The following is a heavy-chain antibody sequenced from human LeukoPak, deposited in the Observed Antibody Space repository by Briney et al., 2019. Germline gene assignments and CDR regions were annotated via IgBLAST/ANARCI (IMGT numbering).Heavy chain of an antibody. CDR1: GYTFTGYY. CDR3: ASWGYDILTGYLDY. Sequence: ASVKVSCKASGYTFTGYYMYWVRQAPGQGLEWMVRINPNSGGTNYAQKFQGRVTMTRETYISTAYMELSRLRSDDTAVYYCASWGYDILTGYLDYWGQGTLVTVSS. CDR2: INPNSGGT. V-gene: IGHV1-2*06. D-gene: IGHD3-9*01. J-gene: IGHJ4*02.